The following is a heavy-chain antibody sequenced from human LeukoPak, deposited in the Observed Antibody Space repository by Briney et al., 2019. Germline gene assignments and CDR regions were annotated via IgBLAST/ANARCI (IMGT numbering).Heavy chain of an antibody. CDR2: IYPDTGGA. CDR1: GYSFITFY. V-gene: IGHV1-2*02. CDR3: ARGPPLYPAPGTDY. D-gene: IGHD3-10*01. Sequence: GASVKVACKASGYSFITFYIQWVRQTPTLGLEWMGWIYPDTGGANYAQKFQDRVTMTSDSSITTAYMELSGLKSDDTAVYYCARGPPLYPAPGTDYWGQGALVTVSS. J-gene: IGHJ4*02.